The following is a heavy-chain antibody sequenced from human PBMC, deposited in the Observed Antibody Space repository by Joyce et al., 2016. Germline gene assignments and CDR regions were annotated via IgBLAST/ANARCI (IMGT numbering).Heavy chain of an antibody. J-gene: IGHJ4*02. CDR2: ISYDGIYK. V-gene: IGHV3-30*18. D-gene: IGHD6-25*01. CDR3: AKILTATYSSGWFLDY. Sequence: QVQLVESGGGVVQPGRSLRLSCAASGLTLSNYGVHWVRQAPGKGLEWVAVISYDGIYKYYADSVKDRFTITRDNSKNTVFLEMNGLRAEDTSVYYCAKILTATYSSGWFLDYWGQGTLVTVSS. CDR1: GLTLSNYG.